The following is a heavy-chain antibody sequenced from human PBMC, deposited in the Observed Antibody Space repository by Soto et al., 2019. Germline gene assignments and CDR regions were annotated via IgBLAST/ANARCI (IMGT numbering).Heavy chain of an antibody. J-gene: IGHJ4*02. CDR1: GYSFTSYW. V-gene: IGHV5-10-1*01. CDR3: ARITGAGYYFDY. CDR2: IDPSDSYT. Sequence: GESLKISCKGSGYSFTSYWISWVRQMPGKDLEWMGRIDPSDSYTNDSPSFQGHVSISADKSISTAYLQWSSLKASDTAMDYGARITGAGYYFDYWGQGTLVTVSS. D-gene: IGHD7-27*01.